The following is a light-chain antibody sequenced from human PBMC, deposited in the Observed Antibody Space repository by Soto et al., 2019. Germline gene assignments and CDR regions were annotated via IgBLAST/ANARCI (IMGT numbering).Light chain of an antibody. Sequence: EIVMTQSPATLSVSPGERGTLSCRAGQTVDFNLAWYQQKPGQAPRLLIYGASTRITGIPARFSGSGSGTEFTLTISSLQSEDFAVYYCQQYDTWPLTFGPGTKVDIK. V-gene: IGKV3-15*01. J-gene: IGKJ3*01. CDR2: GAS. CDR3: QQYDTWPLT. CDR1: QTVDFN.